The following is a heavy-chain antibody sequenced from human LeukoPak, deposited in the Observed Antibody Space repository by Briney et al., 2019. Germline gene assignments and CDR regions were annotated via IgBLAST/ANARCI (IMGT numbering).Heavy chain of an antibody. CDR3: ARALPYPGYWAGYMDV. CDR1: GFTFSSYA. Sequence: GGSLRLSCAASGFTFSSYAMHWVRQAPGKGLEWVAVISYDGSNKYYADSVKGRFTISRDNSKNTLYLQMNSLRAEDTAVYYCARALPYPGYWAGYMDVWGKGTTVTVSS. D-gene: IGHD6-13*01. CDR2: ISYDGSNK. V-gene: IGHV3-30-3*01. J-gene: IGHJ6*03.